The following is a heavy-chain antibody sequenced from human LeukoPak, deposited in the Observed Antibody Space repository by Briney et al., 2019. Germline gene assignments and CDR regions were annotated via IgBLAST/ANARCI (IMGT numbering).Heavy chain of an antibody. CDR3: AKDEATSGGGLAS. J-gene: IGHJ4*02. D-gene: IGHD3-16*01. CDR1: GFSVSGTH. V-gene: IGHV3-53*01. Sequence: PGGSLRLSCAASGFSVSGTHMGWVRQAPGKGLEWVPAMYTGGTTYYADSVQGRFTIYRDNSKNTLYLQMNSLRAEDTAVYYCAKDEATSGGGLASWGQGTLVSVSS. CDR2: MYTGGTT.